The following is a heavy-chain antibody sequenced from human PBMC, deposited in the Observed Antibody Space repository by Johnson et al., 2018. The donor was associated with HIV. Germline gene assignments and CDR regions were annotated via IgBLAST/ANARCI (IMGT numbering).Heavy chain of an antibody. J-gene: IGHJ3*02. CDR1: GFTFSSYA. D-gene: IGHD2-15*01. CDR2: ISGSGSTI. Sequence: VQLVESGGGVVQPGRSLRLSCAASGFTFSSYAMSWVRQAPGKGLEWVSAISGSGSTIYYADSVKGRFTISRDNAKNSLYLQMNSLRAEDTAVYYCARARWYLGGGSCCAFDIWGQGTMVTVSS. V-gene: IGHV3-48*04. CDR3: ARARWYLGGGSCCAFDI.